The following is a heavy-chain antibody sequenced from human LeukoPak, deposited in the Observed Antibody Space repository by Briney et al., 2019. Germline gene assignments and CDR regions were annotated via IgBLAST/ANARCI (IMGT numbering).Heavy chain of an antibody. CDR3: ARDHYGYYGSGRYRRFDY. J-gene: IGHJ4*02. CDR1: VFTFSSYA. CDR2: ISGSGGST. D-gene: IGHD3-10*01. Sequence: TGGSLRLSCAASVFTFSSYAMSWVRQAPGKGLEWVSAISGSGGSTCYADSVKGRFTISRDNSKNTLYLQMNSLRAEDTAVYYCARDHYGYYGSGRYRRFDYWGQGTLVTVSS. V-gene: IGHV3-23*01.